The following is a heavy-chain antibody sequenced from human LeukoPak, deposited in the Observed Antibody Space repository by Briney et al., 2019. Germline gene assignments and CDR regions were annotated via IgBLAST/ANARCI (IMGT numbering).Heavy chain of an antibody. CDR1: GYTFTNYA. CDR3: AREHGHPGGTKWYIDY. D-gene: IGHD1-14*01. J-gene: IGHJ4*02. Sequence: ASVKVSCKASGYTFTNYAISWVRQAPGQGLEWMGWINPNSGGTNYAQKFQGRVTMTRDTSISTAYMELSRLRSDDTAVYYCAREHGHPGGTKWYIDYWGQGTLVTVSS. CDR2: INPNSGGT. V-gene: IGHV1-2*02.